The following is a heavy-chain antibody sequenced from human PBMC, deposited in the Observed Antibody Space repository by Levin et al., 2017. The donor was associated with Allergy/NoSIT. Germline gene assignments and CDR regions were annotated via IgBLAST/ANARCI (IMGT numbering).Heavy chain of an antibody. CDR3: ARDSQYDFWSGYYNPWFDP. CDR1: GFTFSDYY. Sequence: GGSLRLSCAASGFTFSDYYMSWIRQAPGKGLEWVSYISSSGSTIYYADSVKGRFTISRDNAKNSLYLQMNSLRAEDTAVYYCARDSQYDFWSGYYNPWFDPWGLGTLVTVSS. D-gene: IGHD3-3*01. CDR2: ISSSGSTI. V-gene: IGHV3-11*01. J-gene: IGHJ5*02.